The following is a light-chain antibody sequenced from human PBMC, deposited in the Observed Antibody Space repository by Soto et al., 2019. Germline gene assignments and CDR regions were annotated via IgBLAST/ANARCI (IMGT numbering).Light chain of an antibody. CDR2: GAS. J-gene: IGKJ1*01. CDR3: QHHNSYSHT. CDR1: QSIRDY. Sequence: DIQLTQSPPTLSASVGDRVTITCRASQSIRDYLAWYQQMPGKATKLLIYGASSLQSGVPSRFSGSGSGTEFTLTISSLQPDDFATYFCQHHNSYSHTFGQGTKVEIK. V-gene: IGKV1-5*01.